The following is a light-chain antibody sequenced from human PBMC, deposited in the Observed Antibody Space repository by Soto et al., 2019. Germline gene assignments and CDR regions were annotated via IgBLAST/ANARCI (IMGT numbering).Light chain of an antibody. CDR3: QHYQNWHT. V-gene: IGKV3-15*01. CDR2: GAS. CDR1: QSVSTT. Sequence: EIGMRQSPATLSVSLGERVTLSFRASQSVSTTLAWYQQKPGQAPRLLIYGASTRATGIPARFSGSGSGTEFTLSIGSLQSEDFAVYYCQHYQNWHTFGGGTRLEIK. J-gene: IGKJ5*01.